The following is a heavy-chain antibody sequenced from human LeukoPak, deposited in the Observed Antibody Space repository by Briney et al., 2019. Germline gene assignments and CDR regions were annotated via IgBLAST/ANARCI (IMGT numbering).Heavy chain of an antibody. D-gene: IGHD3/OR15-3a*01. CDR2: ISGSGGST. CDR1: GFTFSSYA. V-gene: IGHV3-23*01. Sequence: GGSLRPSCAASGFTFSSYAMSWVRQAPGKGLEWVSAISGSGGSTYYADSVKGRFTISRDNSKNTLYLQMNSLRAEDTAVYYCAKDFGFWTGPDAFDIWGQGTMVTVSS. J-gene: IGHJ3*02. CDR3: AKDFGFWTGPDAFDI.